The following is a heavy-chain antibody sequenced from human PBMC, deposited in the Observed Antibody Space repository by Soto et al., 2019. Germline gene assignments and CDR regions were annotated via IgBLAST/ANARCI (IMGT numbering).Heavy chain of an antibody. CDR2: TYYRSKWYN. V-gene: IGHV6-1*01. D-gene: IGHD6-13*01. CDR3: ARENQIAVAGRCFDY. J-gene: IGHJ4*02. Sequence: PSQTLSLTCAISGDSVSSNSAAWNWIRQSPSRGLEWLGRTYYRSKWYNDYAVSVKSRMTINPDTSKNQFSLQLNSVTPEDTAVYYCARENQIAVAGRCFDYWDQGTLGTVSS. CDR1: GDSVSSNSAA.